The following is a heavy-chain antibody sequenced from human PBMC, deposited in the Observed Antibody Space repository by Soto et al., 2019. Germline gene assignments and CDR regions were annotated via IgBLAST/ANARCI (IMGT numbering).Heavy chain of an antibody. CDR1: GGSISRGGYY. CDR3: ARGKSDGYNFYYYYGIDV. J-gene: IGHJ6*02. V-gene: IGHV4-31*01. CDR2: IYDSGST. D-gene: IGHD5-12*01. Sequence: TLSLTCTVSGGSISRGGYYWSWILQHPWRGLEWIGYIYDSGSTYYNPSLKRPVTISVETAKIPFSLELSYLTATDTTAYYCARGKSDGYNFYYYYGIDVWGQGTPVTVSS.